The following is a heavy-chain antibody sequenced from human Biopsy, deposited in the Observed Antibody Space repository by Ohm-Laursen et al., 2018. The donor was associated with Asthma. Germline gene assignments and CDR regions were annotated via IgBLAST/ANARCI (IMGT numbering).Heavy chain of an antibody. V-gene: IGHV3-23*01. CDR2: ISGSGGST. J-gene: IGHJ4*02. Sequence: SLRLSCAASGFTFSSYAMSWVRQPPGKGLEWVSAISGSGGSTYYADSVKGRFTISRDNSKNTLHLQMNSPRAEDTAVYYCAKAREDIVVVVAVSDSWGQGTLVTVSS. D-gene: IGHD2-15*01. CDR1: GFTFSSYA. CDR3: AKAREDIVVVVAVSDS.